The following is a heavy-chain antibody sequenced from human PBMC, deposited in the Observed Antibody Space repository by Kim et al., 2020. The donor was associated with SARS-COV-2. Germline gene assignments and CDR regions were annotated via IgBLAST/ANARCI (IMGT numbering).Heavy chain of an antibody. V-gene: IGHV3-33*08. CDR2: IWYDGSYK. D-gene: IGHD6-6*01. J-gene: IGHJ4*02. CDR1: GFTFSRNG. CDR3: ARAAGAVAVGPFEY. Sequence: GGSLRLSCAASGFTFSRNGMHWVRQAPGKGLEWVAVIWYDGSYKDYTDSVKGRFSISRDNSKNMVYLQMNSLRAEDTAVYYCARAAGAVAVGPFEYWGQGTLVTVSS.